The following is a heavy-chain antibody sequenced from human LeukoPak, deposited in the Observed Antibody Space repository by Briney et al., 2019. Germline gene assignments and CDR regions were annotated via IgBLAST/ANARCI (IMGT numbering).Heavy chain of an antibody. J-gene: IGHJ4*02. CDR1: GYTFTSYD. CDR2: MNPNRGNT. CDR3: ARGGLRYFDWLLDPLPDDDY. Sequence: GASVKVSCKASGYTFTSYDINWVRQATGQGLEWMGWMNPNRGNTGYAQKFQGRVTMTSNTSIRTAYMEVSSLRCEDTVVYYWARGGLRYFDWLLDPLPDDDYWGQGTLVTVSS. D-gene: IGHD3-9*01. V-gene: IGHV1-8*01.